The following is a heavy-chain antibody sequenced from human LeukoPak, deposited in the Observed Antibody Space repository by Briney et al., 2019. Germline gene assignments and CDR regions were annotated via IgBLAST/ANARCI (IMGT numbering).Heavy chain of an antibody. CDR3: ARVEGGDQGSNWFDP. V-gene: IGHV3-23*01. D-gene: IGHD2-15*01. Sequence: GGSLRLSCAASGFIFRNYAMTWVRQAPGKGLEWVSDISGSGDSTYYADSVKGRFTISRDNSKNTVHLQMNSLRAEDTAVYYCARVEGGDQGSNWFDPWGQGTLVTVSS. CDR2: ISGSGDST. J-gene: IGHJ5*02. CDR1: GFIFRNYA.